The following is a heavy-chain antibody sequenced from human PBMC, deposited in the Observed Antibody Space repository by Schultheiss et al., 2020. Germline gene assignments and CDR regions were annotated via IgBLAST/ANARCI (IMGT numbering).Heavy chain of an antibody. CDR3: ARGRNYYGSGSYYY. D-gene: IGHD3-10*01. J-gene: IGHJ4*01. Sequence: SQTLSLTCAVYGGSFSAYYWSWIRQPPGKGLEWIGEINHSGSTNYNPSLKSRVTISVDASKNQFSLKLSSVSAADTAVYYCARGRNYYGSGSYYYWGQGTLVTVSS. CDR1: GGSFSAYY. CDR2: INHSGST. V-gene: IGHV4-34*01.